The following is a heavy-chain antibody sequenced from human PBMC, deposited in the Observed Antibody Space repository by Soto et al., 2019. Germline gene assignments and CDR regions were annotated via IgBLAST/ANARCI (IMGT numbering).Heavy chain of an antibody. CDR1: GFTFSSYS. D-gene: IGHD6-19*01. CDR2: ISSSSSYI. J-gene: IGHJ4*02. CDR3: ARDVFFGIAVADSTE. Sequence: GGSLRLSCAASGFTFSSYSMNWVRQAPGKGLEWVSSISSSSSYIYYADSVKGRFTISRDNAKNSLYLQMNSLRAEDTAVYYCARDVFFGIAVADSTEWGQGTLVTVSS. V-gene: IGHV3-21*01.